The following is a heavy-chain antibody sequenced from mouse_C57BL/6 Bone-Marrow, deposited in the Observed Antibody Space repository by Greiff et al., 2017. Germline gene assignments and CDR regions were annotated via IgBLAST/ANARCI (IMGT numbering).Heavy chain of an antibody. V-gene: IGHV1-39*01. D-gene: IGHD1-1*01. CDR2: INPNYVTT. Sequence: VQLQQSGPELVKPGASVKISCKASGYSFTDYNMNWVKQSNGKSLEWIGVINPNYVTTSYNQKFKGKATLTVDQSSSTAYMQLNSLTSEDSAVYYCARTAVITTVVPFAYWGQGTLVTVSA. CDR1: GYSFTDYN. CDR3: ARTAVITTVVPFAY. J-gene: IGHJ3*01.